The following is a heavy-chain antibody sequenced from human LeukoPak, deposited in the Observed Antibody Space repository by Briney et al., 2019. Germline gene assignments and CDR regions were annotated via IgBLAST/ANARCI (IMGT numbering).Heavy chain of an antibody. V-gene: IGHV4-59*12. CDR2: IYYSGIT. CDR3: ARVLGLYQEGMDV. CDR1: DGSINSYY. Sequence: PSETLSLTCTVCDGSINSYYWRWLRQPPGKGGEGGGYIYYSGITNYNPSLNSRVTISVDTSKNQFSLNLSSVTAADTAVYYCARVLGLYQEGMDVWGPGITVTVSS. D-gene: IGHD2-2*01. J-gene: IGHJ6*02.